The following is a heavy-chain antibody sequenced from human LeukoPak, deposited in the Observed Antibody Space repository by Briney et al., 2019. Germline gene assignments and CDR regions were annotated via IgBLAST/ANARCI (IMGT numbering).Heavy chain of an antibody. CDR1: GFTFSSYA. Sequence: PGGSLRLSCAASGFTFSSYAMSWVRQAPVKGLEWVSAISGSGGSTYYADSVKGRFTISRDNSKNTLYLQMNSLRAEDTAVYYCAKDPRSPRSYCNYGTFDYWGQGTLVTVSS. D-gene: IGHD4-11*01. V-gene: IGHV3-23*01. CDR2: ISGSGGST. CDR3: AKDPRSPRSYCNYGTFDY. J-gene: IGHJ4*02.